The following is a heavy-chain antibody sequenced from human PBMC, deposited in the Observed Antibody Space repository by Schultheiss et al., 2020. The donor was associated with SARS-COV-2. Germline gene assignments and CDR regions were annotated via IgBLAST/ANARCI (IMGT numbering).Heavy chain of an antibody. CDR2: ISYDGSNK. D-gene: IGHD3-10*01. Sequence: GGSLRLSCAASGFTFSSYSMNWVRQAPGKGLEWVAVISYDGSNKYYADSVKGRFTISRDNSKNTLYLQMNSLRAEDTAVYYCARGTMVRGVSTWGQGTLVTVSS. CDR3: ARGTMVRGVST. CDR1: GFTFSSYS. V-gene: IGHV3-30*03. J-gene: IGHJ5*02.